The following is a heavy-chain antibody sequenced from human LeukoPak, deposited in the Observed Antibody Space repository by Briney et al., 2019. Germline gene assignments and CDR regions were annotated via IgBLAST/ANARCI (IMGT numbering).Heavy chain of an antibody. D-gene: IGHD6-19*01. J-gene: IGHJ3*02. CDR2: INHSGNT. CDR3: ATGGAVTGPDAFDI. CDR1: GGSFSGHY. V-gene: IGHV4-34*01. Sequence: PSETLSLTCGVYGGSFSGHYWSWIRQPPGKGLEWIGEINHSGNTNYSPSLTSRVTMSLDTSKNQFSLKLSSVTAADTAVYYCATGGAVTGPDAFDIWGQGTMVTVSS.